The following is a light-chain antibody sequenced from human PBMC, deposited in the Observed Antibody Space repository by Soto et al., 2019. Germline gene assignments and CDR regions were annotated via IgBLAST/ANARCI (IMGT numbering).Light chain of an antibody. CDR2: GNS. V-gene: IGLV1-40*01. CDR3: QSYDSSMSGYV. CDR1: SSNIGAGYD. Sequence: QSVLTQPPSVSGAPGQRVTISCTGSSSNIGAGYDVHWYQQLPGTAPKLLIYGNSNRPSGVPDRFSGYKSGTPASLAITGLQAEDEADYYCQSYDSSMSGYVFGTGTKLTVL. J-gene: IGLJ1*01.